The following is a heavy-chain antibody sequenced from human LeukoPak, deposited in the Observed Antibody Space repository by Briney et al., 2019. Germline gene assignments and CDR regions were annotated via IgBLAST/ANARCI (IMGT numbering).Heavy chain of an antibody. CDR2: IYPGDSDT. D-gene: IGHD2-21*01. CDR1: GYTFTSYW. J-gene: IGHJ4*02. CDR3: ARGLRGGDCYDY. V-gene: IGHV5-51*01. Sequence: GGSLQISCKGSGYTFTSYWIGGVRQLPGKGLEGMGIIYPGDSDTRYSPSFQGQVTISADKSISTAYLQWSSLKASDTAMYYCARGLRGGDCYDYWGQGTLVTVSS.